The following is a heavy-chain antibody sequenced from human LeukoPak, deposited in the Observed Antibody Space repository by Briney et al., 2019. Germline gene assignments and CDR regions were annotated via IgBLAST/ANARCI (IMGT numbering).Heavy chain of an antibody. D-gene: IGHD1-20*01. J-gene: IGHJ5*02. Sequence: GGSLRLSCAASGVIFSSYEMNWVRQAPGKGLEWVAYISDSGSTRSYAESVKGRFTISRDNANNSLQLQMNSLRAEDTAVYYCVRETNWKAFDPWGQGTLVTVSS. V-gene: IGHV3-48*03. CDR1: GVIFSSYE. CDR3: VRETNWKAFDP. CDR2: ISDSGSTR.